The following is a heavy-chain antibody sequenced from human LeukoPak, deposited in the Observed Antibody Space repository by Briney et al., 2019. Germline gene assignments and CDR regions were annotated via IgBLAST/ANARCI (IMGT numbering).Heavy chain of an antibody. Sequence: PGGSLRLSCAASGFTFSSYAMSWVRQAPGKGLEWVSSISSSSSYIYYADSVKGRFTISRDNAKNSLYLQMNSLRAEDTAVYYCAVSLNWLQPRVPDYWGQGTLVTVSS. D-gene: IGHD5-24*01. CDR2: ISSSSSYI. CDR1: GFTFSSYA. CDR3: AVSLNWLQPRVPDY. J-gene: IGHJ4*02. V-gene: IGHV3-21*01.